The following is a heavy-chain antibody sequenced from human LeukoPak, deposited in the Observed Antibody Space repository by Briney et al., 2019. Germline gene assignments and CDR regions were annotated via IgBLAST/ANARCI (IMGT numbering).Heavy chain of an antibody. Sequence: GESLKISCKGSGYNFSNYWIGWVRHLPGRGLEWMGTIFPDDSDTRYSPSFRGQVTMSADRSINTAYLHWRSLRASDTAMYYCARHEDPISSWYESWGQGTLVTVSS. CDR3: ARHEDPISSWYES. V-gene: IGHV5-51*01. CDR1: GYNFSNYW. D-gene: IGHD6-13*01. J-gene: IGHJ5*02. CDR2: IFPDDSDT.